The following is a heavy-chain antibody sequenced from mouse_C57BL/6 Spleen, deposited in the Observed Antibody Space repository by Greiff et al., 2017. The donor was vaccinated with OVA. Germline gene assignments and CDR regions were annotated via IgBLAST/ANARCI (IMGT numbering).Heavy chain of an antibody. CDR2: IWSGGST. D-gene: IGHD2-3*01. V-gene: IGHV2-2*01. CDR1: GFSLTSYG. J-gene: IGHJ2*01. CDR3: ARTHYDGYFYFDY. Sequence: QVQLKESGPGLVQPSQSLSITCTVSGFSLTSYGVHWVRQSPGKGLEWLGVIWSGGSTDYNAAFISRLSISKDNSKSQVFFKMNSLQADDTAIYYCARTHYDGYFYFDYWGQGTTLTVSS.